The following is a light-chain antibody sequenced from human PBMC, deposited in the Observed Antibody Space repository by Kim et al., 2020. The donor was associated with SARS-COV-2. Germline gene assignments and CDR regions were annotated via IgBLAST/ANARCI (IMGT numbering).Light chain of an antibody. CDR3: QSADGSGTYV. CDR2: KDS. J-gene: IGLJ1*01. V-gene: IGLV3-25*03. Sequence: VSPGQTARITCSGDALPEKQTYWYQKKSGQAPLLLLYKDSERPSGIPGRFSGSSSGTTVTLTISGVQAEDDADYYCQSADGSGTYVFGTGTKVTVL. CDR1: ALPEKQ.